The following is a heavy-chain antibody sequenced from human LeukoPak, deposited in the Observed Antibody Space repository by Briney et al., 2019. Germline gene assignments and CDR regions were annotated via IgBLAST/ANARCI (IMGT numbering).Heavy chain of an antibody. CDR3: AKDLESGWYGGDY. Sequence: GGSLRLSCAASGFAFGNYGMNWVRQAPGKGLEWVSDITSGGSGTNYADSVKGRFTISRDNSENTLYLQMNSLRADDTAVYYCAKDLESGWYGGDYWGQGTLVTVSS. D-gene: IGHD6-19*01. V-gene: IGHV3-23*01. CDR1: GFAFGNYG. CDR2: ITSGGSGT. J-gene: IGHJ4*02.